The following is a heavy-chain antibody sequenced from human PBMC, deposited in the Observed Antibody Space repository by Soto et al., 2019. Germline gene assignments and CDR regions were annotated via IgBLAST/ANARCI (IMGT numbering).Heavy chain of an antibody. V-gene: IGHV1-2*02. CDR3: ARDLGYSYGNNYYYGMDV. CDR1: GYTFTGYY. D-gene: IGHD5-18*01. J-gene: IGHJ6*02. CDR2: INPNSGGT. Sequence: ASVKVSCKASGYTFTGYYMHWVRQAPGQGLEWMGWINPNSGGTNYAQKFPGRVTMTRDTSISTAYMELSRLRSDDTAVYYCARDLGYSYGNNYYYGMDVWGQGTTVTVSS.